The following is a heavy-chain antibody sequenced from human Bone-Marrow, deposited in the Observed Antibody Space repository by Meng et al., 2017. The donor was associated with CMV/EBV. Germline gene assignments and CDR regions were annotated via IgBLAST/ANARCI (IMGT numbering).Heavy chain of an antibody. Sequence: GESLKISCAASGFTFSSYAMSWVRQAPGKGLEWVSVIYSGGSSTYYADSVKGRFTISRDNSKNTLYLQMNSLRAEDTAVYYCAKSMVRGVNEFDYGGQGTLVTVSS. CDR2: IYSGGSST. V-gene: IGHV3-23*03. J-gene: IGHJ4*02. D-gene: IGHD3-10*01. CDR3: AKSMVRGVNEFDY. CDR1: GFTFSSYA.